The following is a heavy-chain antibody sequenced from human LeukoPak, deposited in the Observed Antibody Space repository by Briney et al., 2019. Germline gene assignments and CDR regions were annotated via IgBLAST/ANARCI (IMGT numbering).Heavy chain of an antibody. CDR1: GFTFSSYS. D-gene: IGHD2-2*01. V-gene: IGHV3-21*01. Sequence: GGSLRLSCAASGFTFSSYSMNWVRQAPGKGLEWVSSISSSSSYIYYADSVKGRFTISRDNAKNSLYLQMNSLRAEDTAVYYCTTPGGCSSTSCSNNAFDIWGQGTMVTVSS. J-gene: IGHJ3*02. CDR3: TTPGGCSSTSCSNNAFDI. CDR2: ISSSSSYI.